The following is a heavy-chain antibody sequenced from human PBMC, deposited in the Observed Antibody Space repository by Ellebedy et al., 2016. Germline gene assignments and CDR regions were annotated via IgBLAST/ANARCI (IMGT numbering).Heavy chain of an antibody. J-gene: IGHJ6*02. Sequence: GGSLRLSCAASGFTFSSYGMHWVRQAPGKGLEWVAVIWYDGSNKYYADSVKGRFTISRDNAKNSLYLQMNSLRAEDTAVYYCARGGRYCSGGSCQYYYYYGMDVWGQGTTVTVSS. CDR1: GFTFSSYG. CDR2: IWYDGSNK. CDR3: ARGGRYCSGGSCQYYYYYGMDV. D-gene: IGHD2-15*01. V-gene: IGHV3-33*01.